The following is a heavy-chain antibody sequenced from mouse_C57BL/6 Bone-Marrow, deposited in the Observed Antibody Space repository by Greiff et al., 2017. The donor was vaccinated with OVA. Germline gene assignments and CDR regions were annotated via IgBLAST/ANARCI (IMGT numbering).Heavy chain of an antibody. Sequence: EVKLMESGGGLVKPGGSLKLSCAASGFTFSSYTMSWVRQTPEKRLEWVATISGGGGNTYYPDSVKGRFTISRDNAKNTLYLQMSSLGSEDTALYYCARRGNGYSSFGYWGQGTLVTVAA. CDR1: GFTFSSYT. J-gene: IGHJ3*01. CDR3: ARRGNGYSSFGY. D-gene: IGHD2-3*01. CDR2: ISGGGGNT. V-gene: IGHV5-9*01.